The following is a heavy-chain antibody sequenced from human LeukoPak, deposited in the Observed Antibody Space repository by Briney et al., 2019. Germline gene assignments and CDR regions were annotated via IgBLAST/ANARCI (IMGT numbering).Heavy chain of an antibody. D-gene: IGHD4-17*01. CDR3: ARGRGHGDFGRF. V-gene: IGHV4-34*01. CDR1: GGSFSGYY. CDR2: INHSGST. Sequence: PSETLSLTCAVYGGSFSGYYWSWIRQPPGKGLEWIGEINHSGSTNYNPSLKSRVTISVDTSKNQFSLKLSSVTAADTAVYYCARGRGHGDFGRFWGQGTMVTVSS. J-gene: IGHJ3*01.